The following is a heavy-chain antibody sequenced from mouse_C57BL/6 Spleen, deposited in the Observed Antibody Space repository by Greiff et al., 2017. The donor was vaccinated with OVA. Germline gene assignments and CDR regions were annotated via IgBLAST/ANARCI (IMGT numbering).Heavy chain of an antibody. D-gene: IGHD2-4*01. CDR3: ARSGYDYDGYYAMDY. CDR2: INPGSGGT. J-gene: IGHJ4*01. Sequence: QVQLQQSGAELVRPGTSVKVSCKASGYAFTNYLIEWVKQRPGQGLEWIGVINPGSGGTNYNEKFKGKATLTADKSSSTAYMQLSSLTSEDSAVYFCARSGYDYDGYYAMDYWGQGTSVTVSS. CDR1: GYAFTNYL. V-gene: IGHV1-54*01.